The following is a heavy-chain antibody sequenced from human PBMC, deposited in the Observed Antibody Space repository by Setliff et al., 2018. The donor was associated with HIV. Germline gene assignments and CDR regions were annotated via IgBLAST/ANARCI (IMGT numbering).Heavy chain of an antibody. D-gene: IGHD6-13*01. CDR2: IYYSGST. CDR3: ARLCIAAAGTRSIPWYFDL. V-gene: IGHV4-59*08. Sequence: SETLSLTCTVSGGSISSYYWSWIRQPPGKGLEWIGYIYYSGSTNYNPSLKSRVTISVDTSKNQFSLKLSSATAADTAVYYCARLCIAAAGTRSIPWYFDLWGRGTLVTVSS. CDR1: GGSISSYY. J-gene: IGHJ2*01.